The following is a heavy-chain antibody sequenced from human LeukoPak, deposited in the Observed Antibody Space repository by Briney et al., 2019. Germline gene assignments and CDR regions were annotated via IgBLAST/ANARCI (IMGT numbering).Heavy chain of an antibody. CDR1: GFTFSSYA. V-gene: IGHV3-30*02. D-gene: IGHD6-19*01. Sequence: GGSLRLSCAASGFTFSSYAMSWLRQAPGKGLEWVAFIHYDGSNKYYADSVKGRFTISRDNSKNTPYLQMNSLRAEDTAVYYCAKDASSGFTRYFDYWGQGTLVTVSS. CDR2: IHYDGSNK. J-gene: IGHJ4*02. CDR3: AKDASSGFTRYFDY.